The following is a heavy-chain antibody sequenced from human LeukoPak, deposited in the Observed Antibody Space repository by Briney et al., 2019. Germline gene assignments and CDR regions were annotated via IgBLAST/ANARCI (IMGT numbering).Heavy chain of an antibody. CDR3: ARVDTAMVTPYFDY. D-gene: IGHD5-18*01. CDR1: GGSISSGDYY. J-gene: IGHJ4*02. Sequence: SETLSLTCTVSGGSISSGDYYWSWIRQPPGKGLEWIGYIYYSGSTYYNPSLKSRVTISVDTSKNQFSLKLSSVTAADTAVYYCARVDTAMVTPYFDYWGQGTLVTVSS. V-gene: IGHV4-30-4*01. CDR2: IYYSGST.